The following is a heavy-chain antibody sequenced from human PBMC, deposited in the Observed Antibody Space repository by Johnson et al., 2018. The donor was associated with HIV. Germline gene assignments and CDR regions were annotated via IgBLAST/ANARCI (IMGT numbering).Heavy chain of an antibody. CDR1: GFTFSSYA. CDR3: ARTVVLGAFDI. D-gene: IGHD4-23*01. Sequence: VQLVESGGELVQPGGSLRLSCAASGFTFSSYAMHWVRQATGKGLEWVSAIGTAGDTSYPGSVKGRFTISRENANNSLYLQMNSLRAGDTAVYYCARTVVLGAFDIWGQGTMVTVSS. J-gene: IGHJ3*02. V-gene: IGHV3-13*01. CDR2: IGTAGDT.